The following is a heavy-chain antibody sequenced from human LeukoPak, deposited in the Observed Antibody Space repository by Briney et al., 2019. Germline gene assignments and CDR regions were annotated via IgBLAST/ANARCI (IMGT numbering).Heavy chain of an antibody. J-gene: IGHJ4*02. Sequence: GGSLRLSCAASGFTFSSYGMSWGRQAPGKGLGGVSAISGSGGSTYYADSVKGRFTISRDNSKNTLYLQMNSLRAEDTAVYYCAKVPVYYGSGSYFDYWGQGTLVTVSS. CDR2: ISGSGGST. V-gene: IGHV3-23*01. D-gene: IGHD3-10*01. CDR1: GFTFSSYG. CDR3: AKVPVYYGSGSYFDY.